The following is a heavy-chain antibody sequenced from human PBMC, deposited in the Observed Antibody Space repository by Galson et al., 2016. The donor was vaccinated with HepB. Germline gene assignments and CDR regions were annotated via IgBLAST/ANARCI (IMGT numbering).Heavy chain of an antibody. CDR2: IYSGGRT. V-gene: IGHV3-53*01. CDR1: GFTVSSNF. Sequence: SLRLSCAATGFTVSSNFIIWVRQAPGKGLEWVSVIYSGGRTYYADSVTGRFTISRDTSKNTVYRQMNSLRRVDTAVYYCAKEGICSGCFDSWGHGTLVTVSS. CDR3: AKEGICSGCFDS. D-gene: IGHD6-25*01. J-gene: IGHJ4*01.